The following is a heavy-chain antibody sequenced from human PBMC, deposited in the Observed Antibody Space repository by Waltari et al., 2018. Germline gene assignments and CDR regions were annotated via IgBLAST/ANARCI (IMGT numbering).Heavy chain of an antibody. Sequence: EVHLVESGGGLVKPGGSLSLSCAASGFALRGYTLYWVRQAPGKGLEWVSFITSSDYINYADSVKGRFTISRDNAKNSLYLQMNSLRVEDTAVYYCARDEVHVGPTKVAISFDYWGQGTTVTVSS. CDR3: ARDEVHVGPTKVAISFDY. V-gene: IGHV3-21*01. D-gene: IGHD1-26*01. CDR2: ITSSDYI. CDR1: GFALRGYT. J-gene: IGHJ4*02.